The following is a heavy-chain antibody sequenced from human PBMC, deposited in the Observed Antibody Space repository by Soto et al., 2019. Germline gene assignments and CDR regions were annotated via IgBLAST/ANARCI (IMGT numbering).Heavy chain of an antibody. Sequence: EVQLVESGGGLVKPGGSLRLSCAASGFTFSNAWMSWVRQAPGKGLEWVGRIKSKTDGGTTDYAAPVKGRFTISRDDSKNTLYLQMNGLKTEDTAVYYCTTDRPTTGSFDPWGQGTLVTVSS. D-gene: IGHD1-26*01. CDR3: TTDRPTTGSFDP. CDR2: IKSKTDGGTT. CDR1: GFTFSNAW. J-gene: IGHJ5*02. V-gene: IGHV3-15*01.